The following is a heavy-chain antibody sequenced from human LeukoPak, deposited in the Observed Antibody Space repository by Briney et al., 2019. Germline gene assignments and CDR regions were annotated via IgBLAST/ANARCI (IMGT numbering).Heavy chain of an antibody. CDR3: ARDSRSSSRQIVGYYYYGMDV. Sequence: ASVKVSCKASGGTFSSYAISWVRQAPGQGLEWMGRIIPILGIANYAQKFQGRVTITADKSTSTAYMELSSLRSEDTAVYYCARDSRSSSRQIVGYYYYGMDVWGQGTTVTVSS. CDR2: IIPILGIA. D-gene: IGHD6-13*01. J-gene: IGHJ6*02. CDR1: GGTFSSYA. V-gene: IGHV1-69*04.